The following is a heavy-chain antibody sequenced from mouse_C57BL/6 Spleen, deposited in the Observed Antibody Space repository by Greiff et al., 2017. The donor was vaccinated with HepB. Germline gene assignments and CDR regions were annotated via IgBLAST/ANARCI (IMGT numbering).Heavy chain of an antibody. D-gene: IGHD4-1*01. CDR1: GYAFSSSW. Sequence: VQLQQSGPELVKPGASVKISCKASGYAFSSSWMNWVKQRPGKGLEWIGRIYPGDGDTNYNGKFKGKATLTADKSSSTAYMQLNSLTSEDSAVYFCARGWDGRYFDVWGTGTTVTVSS. J-gene: IGHJ1*03. V-gene: IGHV1-82*01. CDR3: ARGWDGRYFDV. CDR2: IYPGDGDT.